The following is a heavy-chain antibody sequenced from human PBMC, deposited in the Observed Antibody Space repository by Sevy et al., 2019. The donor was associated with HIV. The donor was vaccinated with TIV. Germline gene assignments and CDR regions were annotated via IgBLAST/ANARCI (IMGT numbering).Heavy chain of an antibody. J-gene: IGHJ6*02. CDR2: IWYDGSDT. D-gene: IGHD4-4*01. CDR3: ARDVDSNYDGIDA. V-gene: IGHV3-33*01. Sequence: GGSLRLSCAASGFIFSNHGMHWVRQAPGKGLEWVARIWYDGSDTHYGESVKGRFTISRDNSKNTVDLQMNSLRVEDTAVYYCARDVDSNYDGIDAWGQGTTVTVSS. CDR1: GFIFSNHG.